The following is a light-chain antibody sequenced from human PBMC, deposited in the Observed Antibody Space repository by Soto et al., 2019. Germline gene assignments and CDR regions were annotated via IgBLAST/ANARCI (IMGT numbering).Light chain of an antibody. J-gene: IGKJ1*01. Sequence: DIHLTQSPSSLSASVGERLTITCRASQSISTYLNWYQQKPGKAHKLILYAASSLKGGVPSRFSGSGSGTDVTLTISSLQPEDFATYYCQQSYSTPWTFGQGTKWIS. CDR1: QSISTY. CDR2: AAS. CDR3: QQSYSTPWT. V-gene: IGKV1-39*01.